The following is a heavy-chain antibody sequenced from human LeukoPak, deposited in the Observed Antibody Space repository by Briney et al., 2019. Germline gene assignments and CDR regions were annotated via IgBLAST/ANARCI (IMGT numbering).Heavy chain of an antibody. J-gene: IGHJ5*02. CDR3: ARDLGDLSSLDP. CDR1: GYTFTSYD. Sequence: ASVKVSCKASGYTFTSYDINWVRQATGQGLEWMGWMNPNSGNTGYAQKFQGRVTMTRNTSMSTAYMELSSLRSEDTAVYYCARDLGDLSSLDPWGQGTLVTVSS. V-gene: IGHV1-8*01. D-gene: IGHD6-6*01. CDR2: MNPNSGNT.